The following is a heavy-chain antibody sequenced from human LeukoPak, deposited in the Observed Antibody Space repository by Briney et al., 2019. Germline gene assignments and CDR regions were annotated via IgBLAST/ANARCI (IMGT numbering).Heavy chain of an antibody. CDR1: GGSVTSHY. CDR2: IYYSGNS. V-gene: IGHV4-59*02. CDR3: ARVGYSYGYSYFDY. J-gene: IGHJ4*02. Sequence: SETLSLTCTVSGGSVTSHYWSWIRQPPGKGLEWIAFIYYSGNSNYNPSLKSRVTISVDTSKNQFSLKLSSVTAADTAVYYCARVGYSYGYSYFDYWGQGTLVTVSS. D-gene: IGHD5-18*01.